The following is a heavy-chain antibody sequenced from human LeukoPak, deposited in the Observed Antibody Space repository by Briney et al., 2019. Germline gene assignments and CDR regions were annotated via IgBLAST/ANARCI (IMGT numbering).Heavy chain of an antibody. D-gene: IGHD6-19*01. V-gene: IGHV4-61*08. J-gene: IGHJ6*03. Sequence: SETLSLTCTVSGGSISSGGYYWSWIRQHPGKGLQWIGYIYYSGSTNYNPSLKSRATMPVDTAKNQFSLKLSSVTAADTAVYYCARDNFGEQWLVQSQQVLYYYYMDVWGKGTTVTVSS. CDR1: GGSISSGGYY. CDR3: ARDNFGEQWLVQSQQVLYYYYMDV. CDR2: IYYSGST.